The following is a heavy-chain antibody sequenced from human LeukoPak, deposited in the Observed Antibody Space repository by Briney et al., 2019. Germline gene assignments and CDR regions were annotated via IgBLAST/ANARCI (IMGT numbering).Heavy chain of an antibody. Sequence: PGGSLRLSCAASGFSFSTYSMIWVRQAPGKGLEWVSSVSGTSEYIYYADSVRGRFTISRDNAKNTVYLQMNSLRAEDTAVYYCARGSTYYDSSGQVPFDYWGQGTLVTVSS. D-gene: IGHD3-22*01. CDR3: ARGSTYYDSSGQVPFDY. CDR2: VSGTSEYI. V-gene: IGHV3-21*06. J-gene: IGHJ4*02. CDR1: GFSFSTYS.